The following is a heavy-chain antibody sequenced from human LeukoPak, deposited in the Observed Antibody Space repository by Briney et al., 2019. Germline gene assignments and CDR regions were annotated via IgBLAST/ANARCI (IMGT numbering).Heavy chain of an antibody. V-gene: IGHV3-9*01. CDR2: ISWKSDKI. J-gene: IGHJ3*02. CDR1: GFTFDDYA. CDR3: ARESTVGPIQTDALDI. Sequence: GRSLRLSCAASGFTFDDYAMHWVRQAPGKGLEWVSGISWKSDKIAYADSVKGRFTISRDNANNMLYLQMDSLRAEDTAVYYCARESTVGPIQTDALDIWGQGSMVTVSS. D-gene: IGHD1-26*01.